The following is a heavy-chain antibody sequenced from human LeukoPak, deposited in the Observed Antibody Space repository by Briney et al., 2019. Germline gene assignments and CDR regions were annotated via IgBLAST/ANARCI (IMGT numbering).Heavy chain of an antibody. CDR2: FDPEDGET. CDR1: GYTLTELS. Sequence: ASVEVSCKVSGYTLTELSMHWVRQAPGKGLEWMGGFDPEDGETIYAQKFQGRVTMTEDTSTDTAYMELSSLRSEDTAVYYCATSRVLWFGEPYFDYWGQGTLVTVSS. V-gene: IGHV1-24*01. D-gene: IGHD3-10*01. J-gene: IGHJ4*02. CDR3: ATSRVLWFGEPYFDY.